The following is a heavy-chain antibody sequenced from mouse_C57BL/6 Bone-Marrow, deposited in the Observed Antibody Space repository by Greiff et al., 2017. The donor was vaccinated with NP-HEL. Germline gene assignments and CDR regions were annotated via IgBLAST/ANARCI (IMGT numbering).Heavy chain of an antibody. CDR3: ARRGLYSSYWYFDV. D-gene: IGHD1-3*01. CDR2: INPNNGGT. V-gene: IGHV1-18*01. CDR1: GYTFTDYN. J-gene: IGHJ1*03. Sequence: VQLKQSGPELVKPGASVKIPCKASGYTFTDYNMDWVKQSHGKSLEWIGDINPNNGGTIYNQKFKGKATLTVDKSSSTAYMELRSLTSEDTAVYYCARRGLYSSYWYFDVWGTGTTVTVSS.